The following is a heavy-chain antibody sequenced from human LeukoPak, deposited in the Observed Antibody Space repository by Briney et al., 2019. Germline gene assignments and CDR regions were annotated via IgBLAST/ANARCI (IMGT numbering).Heavy chain of an antibody. CDR3: ARDGSVGGAFDI. V-gene: IGHV1-18*01. J-gene: IGHJ3*02. CDR1: GYTFTSYG. Sequence: ASVKVSCKASGYTFTSYGISWVRQAPGQGLESMGWISAYNGNTNYAQKPQGRVTMTTDTSTSTAYMELRSLRSDDTAVYYCARDGSVGGAFDIWGQGTMVTVSS. D-gene: IGHD4-23*01. CDR2: ISAYNGNT.